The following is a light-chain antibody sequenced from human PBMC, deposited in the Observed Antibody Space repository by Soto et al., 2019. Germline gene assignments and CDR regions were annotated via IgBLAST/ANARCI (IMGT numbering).Light chain of an antibody. CDR1: SSNIGSNT. J-gene: IGLJ3*02. Sequence: QSVLTQPPSASETPGQGVTISCSGSSSNIGSNTVNWYQQFPGAAPKLLIYSNDQRPSEVPDRFSGSNSGTSASLAISGLQSEDEADYYCSAWDNILNGWLFGGGTKLTVL. V-gene: IGLV1-44*01. CDR2: SND. CDR3: SAWDNILNGWL.